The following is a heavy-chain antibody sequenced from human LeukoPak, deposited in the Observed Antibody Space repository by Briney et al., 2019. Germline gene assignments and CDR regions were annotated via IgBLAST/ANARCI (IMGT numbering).Heavy chain of an antibody. Sequence: SETLSLNCTVSGGSISSSSYYWGWIRRPPGKGLEWIGSIYYSGSTYYNPSLKSRVTISVDTSKNQFSLKLSSVTAADTAVYYCARRWGGTHWYFDLWGRGTLVTVSS. J-gene: IGHJ2*01. CDR2: IYYSGST. CDR1: GGSISSSSYY. D-gene: IGHD2-15*01. CDR3: ARRWGGTHWYFDL. V-gene: IGHV4-39*01.